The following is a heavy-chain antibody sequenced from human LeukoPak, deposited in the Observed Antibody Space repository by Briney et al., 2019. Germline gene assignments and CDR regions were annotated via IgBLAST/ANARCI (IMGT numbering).Heavy chain of an antibody. Sequence: ASVKVSCKASGYTFTGYYMHWVRQAPGQGLEWMGWINPNSGGTNYAQKFQGRVTMTRDTSIGTAYMELSRLRSDDTAVYYCARVPPYSYGYFDYWGQGTLVTVSS. CDR1: GYTFTGYY. D-gene: IGHD5-18*01. J-gene: IGHJ4*02. CDR2: INPNSGGT. V-gene: IGHV1-2*02. CDR3: ARVPPYSYGYFDY.